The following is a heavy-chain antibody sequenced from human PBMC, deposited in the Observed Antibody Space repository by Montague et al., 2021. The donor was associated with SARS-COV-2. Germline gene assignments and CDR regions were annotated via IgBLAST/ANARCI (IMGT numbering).Heavy chain of an antibody. CDR2: IHYNGST. CDR3: ARHGLGGAYTCYFGLDV. CDR1: GGSISNNY. J-gene: IGHJ6*02. V-gene: IGHV4-59*08. Sequence: SETLSLTCTVSGGSISNNYWSWIRQPQGKGQEWIGFIHYNGSTSTHPSLTRRGPVTIDTSKTQFSLNLSSGTAADTAIAYCARHGLGGAYTCYFGLDVWGQGTTVTVSS. D-gene: IGHD3-16*01.